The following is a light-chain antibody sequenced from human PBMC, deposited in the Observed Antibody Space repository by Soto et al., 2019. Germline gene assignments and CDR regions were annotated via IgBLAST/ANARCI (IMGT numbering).Light chain of an antibody. Sequence: QSALTQPASVSGSPGQSITISCTGTSGDIGTYNYVSWYQQHPGKAPKLMIYEVSYWPSRVSDRFSGSKSGNTASLTISGLQAEDEADYYCSSSADSSTYVVFGGGTKLTVL. CDR2: EVS. V-gene: IGLV2-14*01. J-gene: IGLJ2*01. CDR1: SGDIGTYNY. CDR3: SSSADSSTYVV.